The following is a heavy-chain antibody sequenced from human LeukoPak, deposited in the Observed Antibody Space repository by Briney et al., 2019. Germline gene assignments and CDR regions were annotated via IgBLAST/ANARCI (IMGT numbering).Heavy chain of an antibody. V-gene: IGHV1-18*01. D-gene: IGHD3-22*01. CDR2: ISAYNGNT. CDR3: ARGMYYYDSSGSDY. Sequence: ASVKVSCKASGGTFSSYAISWVRQAPGQGLEWMGWISAYNGNTNYAQKLQGRVTMTTDTSTSTAYMELRSLRSDGTAVYYCARGMYYYDSSGSDYWGQGTLVTVSS. CDR1: GGTFSSYA. J-gene: IGHJ4*02.